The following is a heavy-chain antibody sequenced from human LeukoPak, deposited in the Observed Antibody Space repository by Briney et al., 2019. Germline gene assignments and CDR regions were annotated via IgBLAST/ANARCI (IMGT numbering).Heavy chain of an antibody. V-gene: IGHV3-48*03. CDR2: ISSSGSST. J-gene: IGHJ4*02. D-gene: IGHD1-26*01. CDR3: AREDGSQLDY. CDR1: GFTLSNYE. Sequence: GGSLRLSCATSGFTLSNYEMSWVRQTPGKGLEWVSYISSSGSSTYYADSVKGRFTISRDNAKSSLCLQMDSLRAGDTAVYYCAREDGSQLDYWGRGTLVTVSS.